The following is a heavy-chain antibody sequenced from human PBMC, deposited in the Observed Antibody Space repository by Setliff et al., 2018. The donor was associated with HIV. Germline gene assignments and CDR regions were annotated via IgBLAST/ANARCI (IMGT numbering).Heavy chain of an antibody. Sequence: PSETLSLTCSVSGYSISTGYDWGWIRQPPGKGLEWIGSISYSGSTNHNPSLKNRVTISVDTSKNQFSLRLSSVTSADTAVYYCARGVTSPFATGIWGHGTLVTVSS. V-gene: IGHV4-38-2*02. CDR1: GYSISTGYD. CDR3: ARGVTSPFATGI. CDR2: ISYSGST. D-gene: IGHD2-2*01. J-gene: IGHJ4*01.